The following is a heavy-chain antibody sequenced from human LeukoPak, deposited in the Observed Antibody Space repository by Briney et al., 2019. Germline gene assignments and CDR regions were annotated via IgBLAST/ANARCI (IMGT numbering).Heavy chain of an antibody. Sequence: GGSLRLSCAASGFTFTNYWMNWVRQAPGKGLEWVANIKQDGSEKYYVDSVKGRFTISRDNAKNSLYLQMNSLRAEDTAVYYCARDRRIAAAEPLFDPWGQGTLVTVSS. CDR2: IKQDGSEK. D-gene: IGHD6-13*01. J-gene: IGHJ5*02. CDR3: ARDRRIAAAEPLFDP. V-gene: IGHV3-7*01. CDR1: GFTFTNYW.